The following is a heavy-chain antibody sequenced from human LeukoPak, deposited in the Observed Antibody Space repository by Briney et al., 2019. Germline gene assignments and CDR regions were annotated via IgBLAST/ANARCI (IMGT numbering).Heavy chain of an antibody. CDR2: IYYSGST. D-gene: IGHD6-13*01. J-gene: IGHJ5*02. CDR1: GGSFSGYY. CDR3: ARSIAAAGGWFDP. Sequence: SETLSLTCAVYGGSFSGYYWGWIRQPPGKGLEWIGYIYYSGSTNYNPSLKSRVTISVDTSKSQFSLKLTSVTAADTAVYYCARSIAAAGGWFDPWGQGTLVTVSS. V-gene: IGHV4-59*08.